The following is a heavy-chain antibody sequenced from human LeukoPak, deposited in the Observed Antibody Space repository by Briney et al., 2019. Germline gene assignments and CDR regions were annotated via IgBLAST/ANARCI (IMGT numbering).Heavy chain of an antibody. Sequence: GASVKVSCKASGYTFTGYYMHWVRQAPGQGVEWMGWINPNSGGTNYAQKFQGWVTMTRDTSISTAYMELSRLRSDDTAVYYCARARPAAIRGDWFDPWGQGTLVTVSS. CDR1: GYTFTGYY. J-gene: IGHJ5*02. D-gene: IGHD2-2*02. V-gene: IGHV1-2*04. CDR3: ARARPAAIRGDWFDP. CDR2: INPNSGGT.